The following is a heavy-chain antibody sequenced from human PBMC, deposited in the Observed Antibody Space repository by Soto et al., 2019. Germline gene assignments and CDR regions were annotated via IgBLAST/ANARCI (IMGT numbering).Heavy chain of an antibody. D-gene: IGHD5-18*01. CDR2: INPNSGGT. CDR3: ARERGYSYGLGYYYYGMDV. J-gene: IGHJ6*02. V-gene: IGHV1-2*02. Sequence: ASVKVSCKASGYTFTGYYMHWVRQAPGQGLERMGWINPNSGGTNYAQKFQGRVTVTRDTSISTAYMELSRLRSDDTAVYYCARERGYSYGLGYYYYGMDVWCQGTTVTVSS. CDR1: GYTFTGYY.